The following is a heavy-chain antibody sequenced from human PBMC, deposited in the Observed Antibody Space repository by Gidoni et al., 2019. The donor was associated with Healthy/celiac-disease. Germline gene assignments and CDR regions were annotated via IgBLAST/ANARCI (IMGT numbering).Heavy chain of an antibody. D-gene: IGHD3-22*01. J-gene: IGHJ4*02. Sequence: QVQLVQSGAEVKKPGASVKVSCKASGYTFTSYGISWVRQAPGQGLEWLGWISAYNGNTNYAQKLQGRVTMTTDTSTSTAYMELRSLRSDDTAVYYCARDQENDSSGSPPDYWGQGTLVTVSS. CDR2: ISAYNGNT. CDR3: ARDQENDSSGSPPDY. CDR1: GYTFTSYG. V-gene: IGHV1-18*01.